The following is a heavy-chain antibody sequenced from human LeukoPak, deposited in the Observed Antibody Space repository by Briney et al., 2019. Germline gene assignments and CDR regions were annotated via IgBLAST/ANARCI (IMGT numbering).Heavy chain of an antibody. V-gene: IGHV1-46*01. D-gene: IGHD3-9*01. Sequence: ASVKVSCKASGYTFTTYYIHWVRQAPGEGLEWMGIINPTSGSTSYAQKFQGRVTMTRDMSTSTVYMEMSRLRSEDTAVYYCARSPDILTGEKFDYWGQGTLVTVSS. CDR1: GYTFTTYY. J-gene: IGHJ4*02. CDR3: ARSPDILTGEKFDY. CDR2: INPTSGST.